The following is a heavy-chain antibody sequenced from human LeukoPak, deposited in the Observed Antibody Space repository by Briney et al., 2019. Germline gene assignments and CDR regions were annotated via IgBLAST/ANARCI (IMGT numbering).Heavy chain of an antibody. V-gene: IGHV3-7*05. D-gene: IGHD4-23*01. CDR2: IKQDGSET. Sequence: GGSLRLSCAASGFTFSRSWMSWVRQAPGKGLEWVANIKQDGSETYYVDSVKGRFTISRDNAKNSLYLQMNSLRVEDTAVYYCARDVGGNLGDAFDIWGQGTMVAVSS. CDR3: ARDVGGNLGDAFDI. CDR1: GFTFSRSW. J-gene: IGHJ3*02.